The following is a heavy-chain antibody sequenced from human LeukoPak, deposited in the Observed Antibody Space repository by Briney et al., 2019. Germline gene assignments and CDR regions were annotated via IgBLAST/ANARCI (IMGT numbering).Heavy chain of an antibody. CDR3: TTEFISVVVVPASYPNFDY. CDR1: GFTFSNAW. J-gene: IGHJ4*02. CDR2: IKSKTDGGTT. Sequence: GGSLRLSCAASGFTFSNAWMSWVRQAPGKGLEWVGRIKSKTDGGTTGYAAPVKGRFTISRDDSKNTLYLQMNSLKTEDTAVYYCTTEFISVVVVPASYPNFDYWGQGTLVTVSS. D-gene: IGHD2-2*01. V-gene: IGHV3-15*01.